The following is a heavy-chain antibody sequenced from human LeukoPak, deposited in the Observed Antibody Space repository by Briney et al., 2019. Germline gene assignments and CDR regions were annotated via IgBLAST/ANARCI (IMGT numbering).Heavy chain of an antibody. D-gene: IGHD1-26*01. J-gene: IGHJ4*02. CDR2: ISWNSGSI. CDR3: AIDLFRWRGGSSLFDY. CDR1: GFTFDDYA. V-gene: IGHV3-9*03. Sequence: GGSLRLSCAASGFTFDDYAMHWVRQAPGKGLEWVSGISWNSGSIGYADSVKGRFTISRDNAKNSLYLQMNSLRAEDMALYYCAIDLFRWRGGSSLFDYWGQGTLVTVSS.